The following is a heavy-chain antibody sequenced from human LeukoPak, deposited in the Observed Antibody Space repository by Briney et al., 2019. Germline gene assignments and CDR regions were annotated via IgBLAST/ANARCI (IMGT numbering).Heavy chain of an antibody. CDR2: IIPIFGTA. CDR1: GGTFSSYA. CDR3: ARDSSSWYVDNWFDP. J-gene: IGHJ5*02. Sequence: SVKVSCKASGGTFSSYAISWVRQAPGQGLEWMGGIIPIFGTANYAQKFQGRVTITADESTSTAYMELSSLRSEDTAVYYCARDSSSWYVDNWFDPWGQGTLVTVSS. D-gene: IGHD6-13*01. V-gene: IGHV1-69*13.